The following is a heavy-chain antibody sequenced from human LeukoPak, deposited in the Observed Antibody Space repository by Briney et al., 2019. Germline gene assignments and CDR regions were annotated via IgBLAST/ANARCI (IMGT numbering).Heavy chain of an antibody. J-gene: IGHJ4*02. D-gene: IGHD1-26*01. CDR3: ASGRPLGFDY. V-gene: IGHV4-59*01. CDR2: IYYSGTT. Sequence: SETLSLTCTVSGDSISSYYWTWIRQPPGKGLEWVGYIYYSGTTNYNPSLKSRVTISVDTSKNQFSLKLSSVTAADTAVYYCASGRPLGFDYWGQGTLVTVSS. CDR1: GDSISSYY.